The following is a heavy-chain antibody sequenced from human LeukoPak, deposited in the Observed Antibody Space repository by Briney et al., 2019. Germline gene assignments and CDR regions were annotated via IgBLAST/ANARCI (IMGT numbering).Heavy chain of an antibody. J-gene: IGHJ4*02. CDR2: ISSSSSYT. D-gene: IGHD5-18*01. V-gene: IGHV3-11*06. CDR3: ARDRVDTAMGTNFDY. Sequence: PGGSLRLSCAASGFIFSDYYMSWIRQAPGKGLEWVSYISSSSSYTNYADSVKGRFTISGDNAKNSVYLQMNSLRAEDTAVYFCARDRVDTAMGTNFDYWGQGTLVTVSS. CDR1: GFIFSDYY.